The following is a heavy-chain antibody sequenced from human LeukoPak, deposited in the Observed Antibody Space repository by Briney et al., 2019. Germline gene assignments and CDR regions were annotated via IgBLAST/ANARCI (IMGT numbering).Heavy chain of an antibody. CDR3: ARNSGWSEAIDY. CDR2: IYYSGST. CDR1: GGSISSYY. Sequence: PSETLSLTCTVSGGSISSYYWSWIRQPPGKGLEWIGYIYYSGSTNYNPSLKSQVTISVDTSKNQFSLKLSSVTAADTAVYYCARNSGWSEAIDYWGQGTLVTVSS. V-gene: IGHV4-59*08. D-gene: IGHD6-19*01. J-gene: IGHJ4*02.